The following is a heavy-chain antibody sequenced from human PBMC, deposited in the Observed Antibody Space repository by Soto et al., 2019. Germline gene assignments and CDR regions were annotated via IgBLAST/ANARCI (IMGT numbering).Heavy chain of an antibody. CDR2: ISAYTGNT. CDR3: ARGGTQIDY. Sequence: QVQLVQSGAEVKKPGASVKVSCKTSGYTFTNFGLSWVRQAPGQGLEWMGWISAYTGNTNYAQNSQGRVTMTTDTSTSTAYSELRSLRSDDTAVYYSARGGTQIDYWGQGTLVTVSS. D-gene: IGHD3-16*01. V-gene: IGHV1-18*01. J-gene: IGHJ4*02. CDR1: GYTFTNFG.